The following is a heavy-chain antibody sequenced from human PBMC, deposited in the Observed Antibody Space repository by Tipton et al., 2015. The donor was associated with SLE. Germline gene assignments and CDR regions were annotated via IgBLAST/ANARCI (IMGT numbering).Heavy chain of an antibody. CDR3: ARRRWSDY. D-gene: IGHD2-15*01. CDR2: LYYSGST. J-gene: IGHJ4*02. Sequence: TLSLTCTVSGGSISSHYWSWIRQPPGKGLEWIGYLYYSGSTNYNPSLKSRVTISVDTSKNQFSLRLSSVTAADTAVYYCARRRWSDYWGQGTLVTVSS. CDR1: GGSISSHY. V-gene: IGHV4-59*11.